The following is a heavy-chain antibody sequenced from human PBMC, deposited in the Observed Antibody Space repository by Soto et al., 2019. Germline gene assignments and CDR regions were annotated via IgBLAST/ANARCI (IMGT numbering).Heavy chain of an antibody. CDR3: ARTQQWLYNWFDT. CDR1: GGSISSSSYY. V-gene: IGHV4-39*01. D-gene: IGHD6-19*01. J-gene: IGHJ5*02. Sequence: QLQLQESGPGLVKPSETLSLTCTVSGGSISSSSYYWGWIRQPPGKGLEWIGSIYYSGSTYYNPSLKSRVTLYVATSKNHVSLKISSVTAANTAVYYCARTQQWLYNWFDTWGQGTLVTVSS. CDR2: IYYSGST.